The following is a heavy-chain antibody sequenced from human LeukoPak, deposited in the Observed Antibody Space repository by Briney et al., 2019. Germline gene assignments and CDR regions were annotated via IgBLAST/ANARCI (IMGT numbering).Heavy chain of an antibody. CDR3: ARGAYSGYDSFYYYYYYGMDV. Sequence: ASVKVSCKASGYTFTGYYMHWVRQAPGQGLEWMGWINPNSGGTNYAQKFQGRVTMTRDTSISTAYMELSRLRSDDTAVYYCARGAYSGYDSFYYYYYYGMDVWGQGTTVTVSS. CDR1: GYTFTGYY. J-gene: IGHJ6*02. V-gene: IGHV1-2*02. D-gene: IGHD5-12*01. CDR2: INPNSGGT.